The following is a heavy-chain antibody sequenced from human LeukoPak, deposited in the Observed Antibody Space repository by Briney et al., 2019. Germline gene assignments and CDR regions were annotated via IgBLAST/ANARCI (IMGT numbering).Heavy chain of an antibody. D-gene: IGHD6-13*01. CDR1: GGSISSGSYF. CDR3: ARGREAAAAWGGFDY. J-gene: IGHJ4*02. Sequence: SETLSLTCTVSGGSISSGSYFWSWIRQPAGKGLEWIGRIYTSGSTNYNPSLKSRVTISVDTSKNQFSLRLSSVTAADTAVYYCARGREAAAAWGGFDYWGQGTLVTVSS. V-gene: IGHV4-61*02. CDR2: IYTSGST.